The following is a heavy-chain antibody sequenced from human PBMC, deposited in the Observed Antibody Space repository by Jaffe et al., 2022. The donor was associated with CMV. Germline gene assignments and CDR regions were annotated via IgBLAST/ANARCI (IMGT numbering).Heavy chain of an antibody. J-gene: IGHJ5*02. CDR1: GGSISSSSYY. V-gene: IGHV4-39*01. Sequence: QLQLQESGPGLVKPSETLSLTCTVSGGSISSSSYYWGWIRQPPGKGLEWIGSIYYSGSTYYNPSLKSRVTISVDTSKNQFSLKLSSVTAADTAVYYCARHGRELPRSWFDPWGQGTLVTVSS. CDR3: ARHGRELPRSWFDP. CDR2: IYYSGST. D-gene: IGHD1-26*01.